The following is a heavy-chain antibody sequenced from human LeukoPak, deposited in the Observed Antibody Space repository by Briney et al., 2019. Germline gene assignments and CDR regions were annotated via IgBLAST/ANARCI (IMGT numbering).Heavy chain of an antibody. CDR2: ISGSGGST. CDR3: AKWRQLWSLLDY. J-gene: IGHJ4*02. Sequence: GGSLRLSCAASGFTFNTYAMSWVRQAPGKGLEWVSAISGSGGSTYYADSVKGRFTISRDNSKNTLYLQMNSLRAEDTAVYYCAKWRQLWSLLDYWGQGTLVTVSS. V-gene: IGHV3-23*01. CDR1: GFTFNTYA. D-gene: IGHD5-18*01.